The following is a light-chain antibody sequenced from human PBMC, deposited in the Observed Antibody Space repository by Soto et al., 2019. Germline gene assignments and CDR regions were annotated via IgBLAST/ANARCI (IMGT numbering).Light chain of an antibody. CDR2: DAS. J-gene: IGKJ3*01. Sequence: EIVLTQSPATLSFSPGERATLSCRASQSVGSYLAWFQQRPGQAPRLVIHDASKRATCIPARFSGSGSGTDFSLTISGLEHEDFAVYSCQQRDYRPFTFGPGTTVDIK. V-gene: IGKV3-11*01. CDR3: QQRDYRPFT. CDR1: QSVGSY.